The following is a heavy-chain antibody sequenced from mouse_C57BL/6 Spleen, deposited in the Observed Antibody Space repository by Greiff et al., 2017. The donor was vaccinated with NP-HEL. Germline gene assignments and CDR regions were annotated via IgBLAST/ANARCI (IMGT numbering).Heavy chain of an antibody. CDR1: GYTFTSYW. CDR2: INPSNGGT. V-gene: IGHV1-53*01. J-gene: IGHJ4*01. D-gene: IGHD1-1*01. CDR3: ARSEIYYYGSSPYYAMDY. Sequence: VQLQQSGTELVKPGASVKLSCKASGYTFTSYWMHWVKQRPGQGLEWIGNINPSNGGTNYNEKFKSKATLTVDKSSSTAYMQLSSLTSEDSAVYYCARSEIYYYGSSPYYAMDYWGQGTSVTVSS.